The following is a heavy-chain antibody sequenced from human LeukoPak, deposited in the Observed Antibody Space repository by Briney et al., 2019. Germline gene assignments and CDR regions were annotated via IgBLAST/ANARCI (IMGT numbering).Heavy chain of an antibody. CDR1: GFSLTTTGVG. Sequence: ESGPTLVNPTQTLTLTCTFSGFSLTTTGVGVGWIRQPPGKALEWLGIIYWNDDKQYSPSLKSRLSITKDTSKNQVVLTMTDMDPVDTGTYYCAHRPEQWLDFDYWGQGTLVTVSS. V-gene: IGHV2-5*01. CDR3: AHRPEQWLDFDY. CDR2: IYWNDDK. D-gene: IGHD6-19*01. J-gene: IGHJ4*02.